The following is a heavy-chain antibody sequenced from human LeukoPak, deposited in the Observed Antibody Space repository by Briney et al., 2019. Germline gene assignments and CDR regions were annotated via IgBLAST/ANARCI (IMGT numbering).Heavy chain of an antibody. J-gene: IGHJ6*03. CDR3: ARDVERYGYYYYYYMDV. D-gene: IGHD5-24*01. CDR1: GFTFSSYA. Sequence: QPGRSLRLSCAASGFTFSSYAMHWVRQAPGKGLEWVAVISYDGSNKYYADSVKGRFTISRDNSKNTLYLQMNSLRAEDTAVYYCARDVERYGYYYYYYMDVWGKGTTVTVSS. V-gene: IGHV3-30*01. CDR2: ISYDGSNK.